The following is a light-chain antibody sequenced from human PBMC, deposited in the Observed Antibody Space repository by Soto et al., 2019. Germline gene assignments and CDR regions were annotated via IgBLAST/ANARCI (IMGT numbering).Light chain of an antibody. J-gene: IGLJ3*02. CDR3: NSYTANNIWV. V-gene: IGLV2-14*01. CDR2: EVR. CDR1: RTDVGGSKY. Sequence: QSVLTQPASVSGSPGQSITISCTGNRTDVGGSKYVSWYQQHPGKAPRLIIYEVRNRPSGVSNRFSGSESGNTASLTISGLQAEDEADYYCNSYTANNIWVFGGGTKLTVL.